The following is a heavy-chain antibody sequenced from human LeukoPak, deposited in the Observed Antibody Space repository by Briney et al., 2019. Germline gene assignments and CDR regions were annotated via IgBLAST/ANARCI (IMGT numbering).Heavy chain of an antibody. Sequence: GASVKVSCKTSGYSFTDYYMHCVRQAPGQGLEWMGWINPNSGGTSSAQKFQGRVTMTRDTSITTVYMEVNWLTSDDTAIYYCARADRLHGGPYLIGPWGQGTLVTVSS. CDR3: ARADRLHGGPYLIGP. J-gene: IGHJ5*02. D-gene: IGHD2-21*01. CDR2: INPNSGGT. V-gene: IGHV1-2*02. CDR1: GYSFTDYY.